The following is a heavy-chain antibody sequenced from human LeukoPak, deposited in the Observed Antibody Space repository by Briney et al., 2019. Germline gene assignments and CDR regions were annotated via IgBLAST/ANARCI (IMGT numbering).Heavy chain of an antibody. D-gene: IGHD2-2*01. CDR3: ARERDGSSNACVAYHFDL. CDR1: GFTLSSYG. CDR2: INSRSSYI. V-gene: IGHV3-21*01. Sequence: GESLRLSCAASGFTLSSYGMDWLRQAPGKGLEWVSSINSRSSYIYYGDSVKGRFTISRDNAKNSLFLQMDSLRAEDTAVYYCARERDGSSNACVAYHFDLWGQGTLVTVSS. J-gene: IGHJ4*02.